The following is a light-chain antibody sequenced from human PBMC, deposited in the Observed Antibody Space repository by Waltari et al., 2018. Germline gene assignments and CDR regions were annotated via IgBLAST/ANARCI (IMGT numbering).Light chain of an antibody. V-gene: IGKV3-11*01. CDR2: DTS. Sequence: DTVLTQSPATLSLSPGERATLSCRASQSVRNFLAWYQQKPGQAPRLRIYDTSNRATGIPARFSGSGFGTDFTLTISSLEPEDFAVYYCQQRSNWPLTFGGGTKVEIK. J-gene: IGKJ4*01. CDR3: QQRSNWPLT. CDR1: QSVRNF.